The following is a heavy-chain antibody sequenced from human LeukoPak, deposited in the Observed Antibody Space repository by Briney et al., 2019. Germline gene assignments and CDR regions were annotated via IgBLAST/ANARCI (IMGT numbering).Heavy chain of an antibody. CDR3: ASVVGANILDY. J-gene: IGHJ4*02. CDR2: VYNSGNT. D-gene: IGHD1-26*01. CDR1: GASVSTHY. V-gene: IGHV4-59*02. Sequence: SETLSLTCTVSGASVSTHYWSWIRQPPGKGLEWIGYVYNSGNTNYNSSLKSRVTISVDTSKNQLSLKLSSVTAADTAVYYCASVVGANILDYWGQGTLVTVSS.